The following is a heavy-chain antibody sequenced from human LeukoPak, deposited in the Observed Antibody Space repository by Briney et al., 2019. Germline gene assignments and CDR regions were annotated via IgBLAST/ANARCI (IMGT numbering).Heavy chain of an antibody. J-gene: IGHJ4*01. Sequence: GGSLRLACAASGITFSNFWMSWVRQTPGKGLEWVANIKQDGSEKYYVDSVKGRFTISRDDSKNTVYLQMNSLRAEDTALYYCARGFLDFDYWGHGTLVTVSS. CDR1: GITFSNFW. D-gene: IGHD3-3*01. CDR3: ARGFLDFDY. CDR2: IKQDGSEK. V-gene: IGHV3-7*04.